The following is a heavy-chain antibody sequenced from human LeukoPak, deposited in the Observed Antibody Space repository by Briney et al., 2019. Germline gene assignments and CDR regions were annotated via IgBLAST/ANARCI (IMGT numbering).Heavy chain of an antibody. CDR3: ARDRAGSGYLRY. D-gene: IGHD3-22*01. CDR1: GYTFISYG. V-gene: IGHV1-18*01. Sequence: ASVKDSCKSSGYTFISYGISWLRQAPGQGLEWMGWISAYNGNTNNAQKLEGRVTMTTDTSTSTDYMELRSLRSDDTAVYYCARDRAGSGYLRYWGQGTQVTVSS. CDR2: ISAYNGNT. J-gene: IGHJ4*02.